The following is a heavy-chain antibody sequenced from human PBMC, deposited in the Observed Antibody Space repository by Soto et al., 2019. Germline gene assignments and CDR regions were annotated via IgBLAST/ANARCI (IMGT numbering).Heavy chain of an antibody. D-gene: IGHD2-2*01. CDR1: GGSISSYY. Sequence: PSETLSLTCTVSGGSISSYYWSWIRQPPGKGLEWIGYIYYSGSTNYNPSLKSRVTISVDTSKNQFSLKLSSVTAADTAVYYCARRQYHGTVDYWGQGTLVTVSS. CDR2: IYYSGST. CDR3: ARRQYHGTVDY. J-gene: IGHJ4*02. V-gene: IGHV4-59*01.